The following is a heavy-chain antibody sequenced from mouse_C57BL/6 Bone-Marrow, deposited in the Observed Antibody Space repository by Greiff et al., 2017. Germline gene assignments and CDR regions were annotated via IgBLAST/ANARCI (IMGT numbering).Heavy chain of an antibody. J-gene: IGHJ4*01. V-gene: IGHV5-17*01. CDR1: GFTFSDYG. CDR3: ARPNYGSSLYYAMDY. D-gene: IGHD1-1*01. CDR2: ISSGSSTI. Sequence: EVQLVESGGGLVKPGGSLKLSCAASGFTFSDYGMHWVRQAPEKGLEWVAYISSGSSTIYYADTVKGRFTISRDNAKNTLFLQMTSLRSEDTAMYYCARPNYGSSLYYAMDYWGQGTSVTVSS.